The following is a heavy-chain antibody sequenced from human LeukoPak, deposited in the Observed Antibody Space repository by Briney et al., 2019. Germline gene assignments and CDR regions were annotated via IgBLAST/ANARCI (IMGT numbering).Heavy chain of an antibody. CDR2: ISGSGGST. Sequence: GGSLRLSCAASGFTFINYAMSWVRQALGKGLEWVSAISGSGGSTYYADSVKGRFSISRDNSKNTLYLQMDSLRAEDTAVYYCAKVPSYAYDSSGSDFDYWGQGTLVTVSS. V-gene: IGHV3-23*01. D-gene: IGHD3-22*01. J-gene: IGHJ4*02. CDR1: GFTFINYA. CDR3: AKVPSYAYDSSGSDFDY.